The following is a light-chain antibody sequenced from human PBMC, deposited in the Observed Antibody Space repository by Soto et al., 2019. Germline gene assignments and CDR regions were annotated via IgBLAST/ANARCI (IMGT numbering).Light chain of an antibody. V-gene: IGKV3-20*01. CDR1: QSVNSNY. Sequence: EIELTQSPGTLSLSPGERATLACRASQSVNSNYLAWHQQKPGQAPRLLIYGVSSRATGIPDRFSGSGSGTDFTLTISRLEPEDFAVYYCQQYGNSGVTFGPGTKV. CDR3: QQYGNSGVT. CDR2: GVS. J-gene: IGKJ3*01.